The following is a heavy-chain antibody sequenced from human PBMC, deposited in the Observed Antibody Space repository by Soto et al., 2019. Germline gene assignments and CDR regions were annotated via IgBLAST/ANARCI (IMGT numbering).Heavy chain of an antibody. CDR2: MNTNSGNT. D-gene: IGHD4-17*01. J-gene: IGHJ4*02. V-gene: IGHV1-8*01. CDR1: GYTFTSHD. CDR3: ARWDYGVYARFDY. Sequence: QVQLVQSGTEVKKPGASVKVSCKASGYTFTSHDINWVRQATGQGLEWMGWMNTNSGNTGYAQKFQGRVTMTRNTSISTDYMELSSLRSEDTDVYYCARWDYGVYARFDYWGQGTLVTVSS.